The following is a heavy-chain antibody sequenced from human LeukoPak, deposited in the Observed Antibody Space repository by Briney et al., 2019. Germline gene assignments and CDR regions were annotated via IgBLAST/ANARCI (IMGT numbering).Heavy chain of an antibody. D-gene: IGHD3-10*01. CDR1: GYTFTSYD. J-gene: IGHJ4*02. Sequence: ASVKVSCKASGYTFTSYDINWVRQATGQGLEWMGWMNPNSGNTGYAQKFQGRVTMTRDMSTSTVYMELSSLRSEDTAVYYCARHPITMVRRFDYWGQGTLVTVSS. V-gene: IGHV1-8*01. CDR2: MNPNSGNT. CDR3: ARHPITMVRRFDY.